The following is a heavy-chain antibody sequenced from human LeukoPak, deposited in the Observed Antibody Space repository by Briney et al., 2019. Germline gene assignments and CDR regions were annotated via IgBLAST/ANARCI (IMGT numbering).Heavy chain of an antibody. D-gene: IGHD5-18*01. Sequence: EASVKVSCKASGYTFTGHYMHWVRQAPGQGLEWMGWINPKNAGTNFAQRFQGRVTMTRDTSISTVYMELSSLRSEDTAVYYCARAGDGYSYGSFDYWGQGTLVTVSS. CDR2: INPKNAGT. CDR1: GYTFTGHY. V-gene: IGHV1-2*02. CDR3: ARAGDGYSYGSFDY. J-gene: IGHJ4*02.